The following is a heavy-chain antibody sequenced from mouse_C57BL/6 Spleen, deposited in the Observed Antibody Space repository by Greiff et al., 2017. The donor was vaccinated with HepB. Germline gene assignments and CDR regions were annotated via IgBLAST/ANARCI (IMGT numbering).Heavy chain of an antibody. V-gene: IGHV6-6*01. CDR2: IRNKANNHAT. J-gene: IGHJ1*03. CDR1: GFTFSDSW. Sequence: EVQLVESGGGLVQPGGSMKLSCAASGFTFSDSWMDWVRQSPEKGLEWVAEIRNKANNHATYYAESVNGRVTISRDASKSSVYLQMSSLRAEDTGMYYCTTYYSNYGWYFDVWGTGTTVTVSS. CDR3: TTYYSNYGWYFDV. D-gene: IGHD2-5*01.